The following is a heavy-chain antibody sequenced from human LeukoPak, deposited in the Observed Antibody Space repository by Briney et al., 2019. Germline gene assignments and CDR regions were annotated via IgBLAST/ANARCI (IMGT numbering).Heavy chain of an antibody. Sequence: GGSLRLSCAASEFTFNSYAMHWVRQAPGKGLEWVAVTSYDGSTKFYADSVKGRFTISRDNSKNTLYLQMNSLRAEDTAVYYCARATSGYFDYWGQGTLVTVSS. CDR1: EFTFNSYA. J-gene: IGHJ4*02. D-gene: IGHD2-2*01. CDR2: TSYDGSTK. CDR3: ARATSGYFDY. V-gene: IGHV3-30*14.